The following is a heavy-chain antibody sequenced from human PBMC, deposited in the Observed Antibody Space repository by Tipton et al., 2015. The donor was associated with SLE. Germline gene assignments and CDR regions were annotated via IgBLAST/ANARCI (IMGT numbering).Heavy chain of an antibody. V-gene: IGHV4-59*11. CDR3: ARLTPWGYDY. CDR2: IHHSGRT. J-gene: IGHJ4*02. CDR1: GASIRSQY. D-gene: IGHD7-27*01. Sequence: TLSLTCSVSGASIRSQYWGWIRQPPGKGLEWIANIHHSGRTYYNPSLKSRVTISMDTSKNQFSLKLSSVTAADTAVYYCARLTPWGYDYWGPGMLVTVSS.